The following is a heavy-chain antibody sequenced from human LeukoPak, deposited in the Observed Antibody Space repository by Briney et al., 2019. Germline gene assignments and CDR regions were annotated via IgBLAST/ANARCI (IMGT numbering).Heavy chain of an antibody. CDR2: ISGSGGST. CDR3: ALHRYDYGDYY. D-gene: IGHD4-17*01. CDR1: GFTFSDYG. V-gene: IGHV3-23*01. J-gene: IGHJ4*02. Sequence: GGSLRLSCAASGFTFSDYGMSWVGQAPGRGLEWVSAISGSGGSTYYADSVKGRFTISRDNSKNTLFLQMNSLRAEDTAVYYCALHRYDYGDYYWGQGTLVTVSS.